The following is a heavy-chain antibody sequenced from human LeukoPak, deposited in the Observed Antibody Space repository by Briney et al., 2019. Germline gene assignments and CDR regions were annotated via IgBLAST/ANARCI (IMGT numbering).Heavy chain of an antibody. V-gene: IGHV4-30-2*01. Sequence: SSETLSLTCTVSGDSISSGNYYWSWIRQPPGEGLEWIGYIYHSGTTSYNPSLKSRVTISVDRSKNQFSLKLSSVTAADTAVYYCARVSSSSSHYFYYYMDVWGKGTTVTVSS. J-gene: IGHJ6*03. CDR3: ARVSSSSSHYFYYYMDV. D-gene: IGHD6-13*01. CDR1: GDSISSGNYY. CDR2: IYHSGTT.